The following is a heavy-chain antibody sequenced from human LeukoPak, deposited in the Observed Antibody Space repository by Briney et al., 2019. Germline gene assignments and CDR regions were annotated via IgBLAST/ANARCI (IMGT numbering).Heavy chain of an antibody. Sequence: ASVKVSCKASGYTFTSYGISWVRQAPGQGLEWMGWISAYNGNTNYAQKLQGRVTMTTDTSTSTAYMELRSLRSDVTAVYYCALVVVAATYSYWGQGTLVTVSS. CDR3: ALVVVAATYSY. D-gene: IGHD2-15*01. V-gene: IGHV1-18*01. CDR2: ISAYNGNT. CDR1: GYTFTSYG. J-gene: IGHJ4*02.